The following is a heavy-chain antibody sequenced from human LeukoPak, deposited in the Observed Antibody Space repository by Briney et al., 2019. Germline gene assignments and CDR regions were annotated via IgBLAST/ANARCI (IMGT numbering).Heavy chain of an antibody. J-gene: IGHJ4*02. CDR3: ARELLWFGELSRPMGY. CDR1: GFTFSSYD. CDR2: IWYDGSNK. Sequence: GGSLRLSCAASGFTFSSYDMNWVRQAPGKGLEWVAVIWYDGSNKYYADSVKGRFTISRDNSKDTLYLQMNSLRAEDTAVYYCARELLWFGELSRPMGYWGQGTLVTVSS. V-gene: IGHV3-33*08. D-gene: IGHD3-10*01.